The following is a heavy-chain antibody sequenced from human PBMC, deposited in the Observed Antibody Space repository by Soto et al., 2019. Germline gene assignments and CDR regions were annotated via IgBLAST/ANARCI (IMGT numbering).Heavy chain of an antibody. D-gene: IGHD1-26*01. CDR2: IDTAGGT. J-gene: IGHJ4*02. V-gene: IGHV3-13*01. CDR1: GFTFSSYD. Sequence: GGSLRLSCAASGFTFSSYDMHWVRQATGKGLEWVSAIDTAGGTYYPGSVKGRFTISRDNAKNSLYLQMNSLRAEDTAVYYCARPVGATLFDYWGQGTLVTVSS. CDR3: ARPVGATLFDY.